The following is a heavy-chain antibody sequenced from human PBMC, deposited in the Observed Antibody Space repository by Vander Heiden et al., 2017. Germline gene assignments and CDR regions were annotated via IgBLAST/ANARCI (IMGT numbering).Heavy chain of an antibody. CDR1: GFTFRSYA. Sequence: QVQLVESGGGVVQPGRSLRLSCAASGFTFRSYAMHWVRQAPGKGLEWVAVISYDGSNKYYADSVKGRFTISRDNSKNTLYLQMNSLRAEDTAVYYCARDLAGTTYYYGMDVWCQGTTVTVSS. CDR3: ARDLAGTTYYYGMDV. CDR2: ISYDGSNK. J-gene: IGHJ6*02. V-gene: IGHV3-30-3*01. D-gene: IGHD4-17*01.